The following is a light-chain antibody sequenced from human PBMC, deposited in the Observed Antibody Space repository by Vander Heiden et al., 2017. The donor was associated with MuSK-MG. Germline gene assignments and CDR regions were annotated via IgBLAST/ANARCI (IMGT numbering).Light chain of an antibody. CDR2: QDT. Sequence: SYELTQPPSVSVSPGQTASITCSGDKLGEKYASWYQQKPGQSPRRVIYQDTKRPSGIPERFSGSNSGNKANPTMSGTEAGDEADDYSQAWDSSMDGCGTGTKVT. CDR3: QAWDSSMDG. V-gene: IGLV3-1*01. CDR1: KLGEKY. J-gene: IGLJ1*01.